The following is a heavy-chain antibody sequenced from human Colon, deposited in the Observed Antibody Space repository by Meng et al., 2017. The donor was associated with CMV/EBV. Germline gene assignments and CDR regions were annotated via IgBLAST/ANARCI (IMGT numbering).Heavy chain of an antibody. CDR3: ARAARSGSHAVFYSLDL. J-gene: IGHJ6*02. D-gene: IGHD1-26*01. CDR2: VIPITDIT. V-gene: IGHV1-69*02. Sequence: SVKVSCKASGGTFTSYTFGWVRQAPGQGLEWMGRVIPITDITNYAQKFQGRLTITADKSTNTAFMELSSLRSEDTAVYYCARAARSGSHAVFYSLDLWGQGTTVTVSS. CDR1: GGTFTSYT.